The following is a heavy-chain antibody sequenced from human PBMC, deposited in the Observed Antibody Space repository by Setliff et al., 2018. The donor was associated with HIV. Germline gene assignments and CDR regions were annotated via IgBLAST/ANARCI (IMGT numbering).Heavy chain of an antibody. V-gene: IGHV3-7*05. CDR2: IKQDGSEK. D-gene: IGHD2-15*01. CDR3: ASGEVAAALDY. J-gene: IGHJ4*02. CDR1: GFTFSTYW. Sequence: GGSLRLSCAASGFTFSTYWMSWVRQAPGKGLEWVANIKQDGSEKNYMDSVKGRFTISRDNAKNSLYLQMNSLRAEDTALYYCASGEVAAALDYWGRGTLVTVSS.